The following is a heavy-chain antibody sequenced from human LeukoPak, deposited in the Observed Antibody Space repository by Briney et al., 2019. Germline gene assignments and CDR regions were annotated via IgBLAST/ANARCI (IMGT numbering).Heavy chain of an antibody. CDR2: ISYDGSNK. V-gene: IGHV3-30*18. Sequence: GGSLRLSCAASGFTFSSYGMHWVRQAPGKGLEWVAVISYDGSNKYYADSVKGRFTISRDNSKNTLYLQMYSLRAEDTAVYYCAKDTGSSWFDPWGQGTLVTVSS. D-gene: IGHD6-6*01. CDR3: AKDTGSSWFDP. J-gene: IGHJ5*02. CDR1: GFTFSSYG.